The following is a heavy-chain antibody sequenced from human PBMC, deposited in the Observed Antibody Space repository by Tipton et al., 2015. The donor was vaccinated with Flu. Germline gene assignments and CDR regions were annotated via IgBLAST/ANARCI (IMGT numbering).Heavy chain of an antibody. CDR2: IYYSGST. J-gene: IGHJ3*02. CDR1: GGSISSYY. CDR3: ARGEISVHYDILTGYLERSASHAFDI. D-gene: IGHD3-9*01. V-gene: IGHV4-59*08. Sequence: TLSLTCTVSGGSISSYYWSWIRQPPGKGLEWIGYIYYSGSTNYNPSLKSRVTISVDTSKNQFSLKLSSVTAADTAVYYCARGEISVHYDILTGYLERSASHAFDIWGQGTMVTVSS.